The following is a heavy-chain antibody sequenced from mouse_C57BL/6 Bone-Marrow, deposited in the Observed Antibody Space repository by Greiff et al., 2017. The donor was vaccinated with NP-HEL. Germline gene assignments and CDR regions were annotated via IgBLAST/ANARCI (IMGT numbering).Heavy chain of an antibody. D-gene: IGHD4-1*02. J-gene: IGHJ4*01. V-gene: IGHV1-7*01. CDR3: ARYRASTGTRAMDY. CDR1: GYTFTSYW. Sequence: QVQLQQSGAELAKPGASVKLSCKASGYTFTSYWLHWVKQRPGRGLEWIGYINPSSGYTKYNQKFKDKATLTADKSSSTAYMQLSSLAYEDSAVYYCARYRASTGTRAMDYWGQGTSVTVSS. CDR2: INPSSGYT.